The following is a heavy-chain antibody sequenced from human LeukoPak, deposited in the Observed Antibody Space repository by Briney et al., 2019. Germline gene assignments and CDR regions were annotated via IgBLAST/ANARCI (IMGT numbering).Heavy chain of an antibody. CDR1: GFTFSSYA. J-gene: IGHJ4*02. CDR3: TRDLSGHYSIDY. V-gene: IGHV3-30*04. Sequence: GGSLRLSCAASGFTFSSYAIHWVRQAPGKGLEWVAFISNNGRNKDYADSVKGRFTTFRDNSKNTLYLQVNSLRPEDTAVYYCTRDLSGHYSIDYWGQRTLVTVSS. CDR2: ISNNGRNK. D-gene: IGHD3-22*01.